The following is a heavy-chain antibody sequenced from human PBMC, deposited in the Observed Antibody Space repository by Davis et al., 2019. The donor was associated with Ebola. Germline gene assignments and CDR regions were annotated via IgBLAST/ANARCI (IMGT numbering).Heavy chain of an antibody. D-gene: IGHD2-15*01. Sequence: ASVKVSCKASGYTFTGYYMHWVRQAPGQGLEWMGRINPSTGVTSYAQKFQGRVTMTGDTSISTAFMELSSLRSDDTAVYYCARGGCSGGSCYYYFDYWGQGTLVTVSS. CDR1: GYTFTGYY. V-gene: IGHV1-2*06. J-gene: IGHJ4*02. CDR2: INPSTGVT. CDR3: ARGGCSGGSCYYYFDY.